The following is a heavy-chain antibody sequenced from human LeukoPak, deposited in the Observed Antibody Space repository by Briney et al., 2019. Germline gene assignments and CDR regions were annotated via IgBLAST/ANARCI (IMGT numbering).Heavy chain of an antibody. Sequence: SETLSLTCAVYGGSFSGYYWSWIRQPPGKGLEWIGEINHSGSTNYNPSLKSRVTISVDTSKNQFSLKLSSVTAADTAVYYCARQRQQLATRWFDPWGQGTLVTVSS. V-gene: IGHV4-34*01. D-gene: IGHD6-13*01. CDR1: GGSFSGYY. CDR3: ARQRQQLATRWFDP. J-gene: IGHJ5*02. CDR2: INHSGST.